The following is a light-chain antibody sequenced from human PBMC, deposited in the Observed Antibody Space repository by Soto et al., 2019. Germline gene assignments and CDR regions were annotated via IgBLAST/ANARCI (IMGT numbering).Light chain of an antibody. V-gene: IGKV3-15*01. CDR1: ESISRS. CDR3: HQYNSWPPGT. J-gene: IGKJ2*01. CDR2: DAS. Sequence: EIVLTQSPGTLSLSPGERATLSCGASESISRSLAWYQQKPGQAPRLLISDASTRATGIPARFSGSGSGTEFTLTISSLQSEDFALYYCHQYNSWPPGTFGQGTKVDIK.